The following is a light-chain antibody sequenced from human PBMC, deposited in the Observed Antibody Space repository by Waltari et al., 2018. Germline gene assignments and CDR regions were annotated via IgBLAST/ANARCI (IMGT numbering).Light chain of an antibody. Sequence: EIVMTQSPATLSVSPGERATLTCRASQSVSNNLAWYQQKPGQALRLLIYGASTRATGIPARFSGSGSGKEFTLTISSLQSEDFAVYYCQQYNNWPWTFGQGTKVEIK. CDR3: QQYNNWPWT. V-gene: IGKV3-15*01. CDR2: GAS. CDR1: QSVSNN. J-gene: IGKJ1*01.